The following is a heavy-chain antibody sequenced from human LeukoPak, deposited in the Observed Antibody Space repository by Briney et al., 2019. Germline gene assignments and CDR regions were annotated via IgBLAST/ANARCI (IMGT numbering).Heavy chain of an antibody. D-gene: IGHD3-22*01. J-gene: IGHJ4*02. CDR2: INAGNGNT. Sequence: ASVKVSCKASGYTFTSYAMHRVRQAPGQRLEWMGWINAGNGNTKYSQKFQGRVTITRDTSASTAYMELSSLRSEDTAVYYCARDIINYYDSSGYDYWGQGTLVTVSS. CDR3: ARDIINYYDSSGYDY. CDR1: GYTFTSYA. V-gene: IGHV1-3*01.